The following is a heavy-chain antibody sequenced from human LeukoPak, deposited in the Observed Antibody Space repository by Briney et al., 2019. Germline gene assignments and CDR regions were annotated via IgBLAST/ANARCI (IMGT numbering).Heavy chain of an antibody. CDR1: GFTFSSYA. D-gene: IGHD3-10*01. CDR3: ARAAMVGGVDYFDS. V-gene: IGHV3-30-3*01. Sequence: GGSLRLSCAASGFTFSSYAMHWVRQAPGKGLEWVAVISYDGSNKYYADSVKGRFTISRDNSKNTLNVQMNSLRVEDTAVYYCARAAMVGGVDYFDSWGQGTLVTVSS. J-gene: IGHJ4*02. CDR2: ISYDGSNK.